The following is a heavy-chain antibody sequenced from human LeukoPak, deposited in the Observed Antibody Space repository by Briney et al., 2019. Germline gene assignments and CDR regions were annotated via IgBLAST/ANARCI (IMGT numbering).Heavy chain of an antibody. CDR3: ARDISGGEDY. Sequence: ASVKVSCKASGYTFTRYSITWFRQAPGQGLEWMGWIGGYNGDTKYPQKFQGRVTVTTDTSSSTAYTELRSLRSDDTAVYYCARDISGGEDYWGQGTLVTVSS. V-gene: IGHV1-18*01. J-gene: IGHJ4*02. CDR2: IGGYNGDT. D-gene: IGHD3-16*01. CDR1: GYTFTRYS.